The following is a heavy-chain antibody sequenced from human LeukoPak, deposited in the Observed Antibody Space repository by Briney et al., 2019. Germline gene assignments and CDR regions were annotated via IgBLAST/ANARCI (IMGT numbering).Heavy chain of an antibody. Sequence: GGSLRLSCAASGFTFSSYWMSWVRQAPGKGREGVANIKQEGSEKYYVDSVKGRFTISRENAKKSLYLQMNSLRAEDTAVYYCARDDGYYDILTGYYYYYGMDVWGQGTTVTVSS. CDR2: IKQEGSEK. CDR1: GFTFSSYW. V-gene: IGHV3-7*01. CDR3: ARDDGYYDILTGYYYYYGMDV. J-gene: IGHJ6*02. D-gene: IGHD3-9*01.